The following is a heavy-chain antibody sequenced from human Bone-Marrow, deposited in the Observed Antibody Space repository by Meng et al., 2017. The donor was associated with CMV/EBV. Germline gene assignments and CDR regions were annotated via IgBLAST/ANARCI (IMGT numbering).Heavy chain of an antibody. D-gene: IGHD6-13*01. Sequence: GESLKISCAASGFTFSSYGMHWVRQAPGKGLEWVAFIRYDGSNKYYADSVKGRFTISRDNAKNSLYLQMNSLRAEDTAVYYFAIETSSWSPASTYSGQGTLVTVSS. V-gene: IGHV3-30*02. CDR3: AIETSSWSPASTY. J-gene: IGHJ4*02. CDR1: GFTFSSYG. CDR2: IRYDGSNK.